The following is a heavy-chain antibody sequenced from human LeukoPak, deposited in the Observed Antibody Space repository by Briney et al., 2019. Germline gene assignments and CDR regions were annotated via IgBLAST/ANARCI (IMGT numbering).Heavy chain of an antibody. CDR2: IRGSGDDT. CDR3: AKDHGRL. CDR1: GFIFSVYA. J-gene: IGHJ4*02. D-gene: IGHD5-12*01. Sequence: PGGSLSLFCAVCGFIFSVYAVRWVRQARGRGLVWVSAIRGSGDDTYYADSVKGRFTISRDNSKNTLYRQMNSLRAEDTAIYYCAKDHGRLGGQGTLVTVST. V-gene: IGHV3-23*01.